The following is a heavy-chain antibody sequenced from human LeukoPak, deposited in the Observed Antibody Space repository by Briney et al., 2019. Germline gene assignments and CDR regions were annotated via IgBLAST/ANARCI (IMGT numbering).Heavy chain of an antibody. D-gene: IGHD6-19*01. CDR2: IYSGGST. V-gene: IGHV3-66*01. Sequence: GGSLRLSCAASGFTVSSNYMSWVRQAPGKGLEWVSVIYSGGSTYYADSVKGRFTISRDNSKNTLYLQMNRLRAEDTAVYYCVKGYNSGWSEGGYWGQGTLVTVSS. J-gene: IGHJ4*02. CDR1: GFTVSSNY. CDR3: VKGYNSGWSEGGY.